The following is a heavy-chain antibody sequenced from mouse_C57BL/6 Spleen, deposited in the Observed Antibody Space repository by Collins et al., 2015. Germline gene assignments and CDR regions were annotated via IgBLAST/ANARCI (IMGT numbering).Heavy chain of an antibody. D-gene: IGHD3-1*01. CDR1: GYSFTSYY. Sequence: QVQLQQSGPELVKPGASVKISCKASGYSFTSYYIHWVKQRPGQGLEWIGWIFPGSGNTKYNEKFKGKATLTADTSSSTAYMQLSSLTSEDSAVYFCARWGLARATGFAYWGQGTLVTVSA. J-gene: IGHJ3*01. V-gene: IGHV1-66*01. CDR3: ARWGLARATGFAY. CDR2: IFPGSGNT.